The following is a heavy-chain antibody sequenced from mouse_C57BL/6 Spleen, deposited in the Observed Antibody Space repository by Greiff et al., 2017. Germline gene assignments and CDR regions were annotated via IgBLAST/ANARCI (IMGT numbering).Heavy chain of an antibody. CDR2: ISSGGSYT. Sequence: EVKLVESGGDLVKPGGSLKLSCAASGFTFSSYGMSWVRQTPDKRLEWVATISSGGSYTYYPDRVQGRFTISRDNAKNTLYLQMSSLKSGDTAMYYSARREFITTVVAFDYWGQGTTLTVSS. V-gene: IGHV5-6*02. J-gene: IGHJ2*01. D-gene: IGHD1-1*01. CDR3: ARREFITTVVAFDY. CDR1: GFTFSSYG.